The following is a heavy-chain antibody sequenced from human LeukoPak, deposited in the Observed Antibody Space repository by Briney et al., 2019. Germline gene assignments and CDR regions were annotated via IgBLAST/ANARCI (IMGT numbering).Heavy chain of an antibody. V-gene: IGHV1-2*02. J-gene: IGHJ3*02. D-gene: IGHD3-22*01. Sequence: ASVKVSCKTSGHTFTDYYMHWVRQAPGQGLEWMGWINPKSGGTNYAQKFQGRVNMTRDTSISTAYMELSRLRSDDTAVYYCARGLVYVRVGYPNRPDAFDIWGQGTMVTVSS. CDR1: GHTFTDYY. CDR2: INPKSGGT. CDR3: ARGLVYVRVGYPNRPDAFDI.